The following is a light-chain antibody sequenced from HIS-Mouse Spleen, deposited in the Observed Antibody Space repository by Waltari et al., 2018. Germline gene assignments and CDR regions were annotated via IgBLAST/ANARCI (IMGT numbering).Light chain of an antibody. Sequence: SYELTQPPSVSVSPGQTARITCSGAALQKKYAYWYQQKSGQAPVLVIYEDSKRPDGIPERFSGSSSGTMATLTISGAQVEDEADYYCYSTDSSGNHRVFGGGTKLTVL. V-gene: IGLV3-10*01. J-gene: IGLJ2*01. CDR2: EDS. CDR3: YSTDSSGNHRV. CDR1: ALQKKY.